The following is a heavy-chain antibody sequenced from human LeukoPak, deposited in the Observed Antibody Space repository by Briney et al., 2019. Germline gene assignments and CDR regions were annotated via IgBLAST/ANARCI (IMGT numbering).Heavy chain of an antibody. CDR2: IYYSGST. V-gene: IGHV4-30-4*01. J-gene: IGHJ6*02. CDR1: GGSISSGDYY. Sequence: PSQTLSLTCTVSGGSISSGDYYWSWIRQPPGKGLEWIGYIYYSGSTYYNPSLKSRVTISVDTSKNQFSLKLSSVTAADTAVYYCARILYYYHGMDVWGQGTTVTVSS. CDR3: ARILYYYHGMDV.